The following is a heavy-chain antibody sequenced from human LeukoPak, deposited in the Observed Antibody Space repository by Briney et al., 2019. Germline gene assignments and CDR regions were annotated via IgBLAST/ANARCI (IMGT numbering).Heavy chain of an antibody. Sequence: SSVKVSCKASLGTFSSYAISWVRPAPAQGLEWMGRIIPIFGTANYAQKFQGRVTITTDESTSTAYMELSSLRSEETAVYYCAREGYSGYVDYWGQGTLVTVSS. CDR1: LGTFSSYA. J-gene: IGHJ4*02. V-gene: IGHV1-69*05. D-gene: IGHD1-26*01. CDR3: AREGYSGYVDY. CDR2: IIPIFGTA.